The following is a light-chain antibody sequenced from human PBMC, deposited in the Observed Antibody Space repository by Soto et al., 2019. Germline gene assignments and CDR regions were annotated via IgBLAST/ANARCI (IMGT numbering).Light chain of an antibody. CDR1: QSINSW. J-gene: IGKJ4*01. CDR2: KAS. CDR3: LQYNHYPLT. Sequence: DIQMTQSPSTLSASVGDRVTLTCRASQSINSWLAWYQQRPGKGPKLLIHKASILEGGVPSRFSGSASGTEFTLTISSLQPDDCATYYCLQYNHYPLTFGGGTKVEIK. V-gene: IGKV1-5*03.